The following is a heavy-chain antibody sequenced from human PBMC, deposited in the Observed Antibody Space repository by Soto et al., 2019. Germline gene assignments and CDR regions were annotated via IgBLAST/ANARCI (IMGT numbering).Heavy chain of an antibody. CDR2: INHSGST. Sequence: SETLSLTCAVYGGSFSGYYWSWIRQPPGKGLEWIGEINHSGSTNYNPSLKSRVTISVDTSKNQFSLKLSSVTAADTAVYYCARLDLEWLLYFSMENYYYYYMDVWGKGTTVTVSS. J-gene: IGHJ6*03. CDR1: GGSFSGYY. D-gene: IGHD3-3*01. V-gene: IGHV4-34*01. CDR3: ARLDLEWLLYFSMENYYYYYMDV.